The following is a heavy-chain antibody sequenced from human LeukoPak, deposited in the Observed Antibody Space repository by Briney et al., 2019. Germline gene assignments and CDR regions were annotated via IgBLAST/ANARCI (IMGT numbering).Heavy chain of an antibody. J-gene: IGHJ4*02. CDR3: AKDSNSGSGSYGILVPDYFDY. CDR2: ISWNSGSI. CDR1: GFTFDDYA. V-gene: IGHV3-9*01. Sequence: GGSLRLSCAASGFTFDDYAMHWVRQAPGKGLEWVSGISWNSGSIGYADSVKGRFTISRDNAKNSLYLQMNSLRAEDTALYYCAKDSNSGSGSYGILVPDYFDYWGRGTLVTVSS. D-gene: IGHD3-10*01.